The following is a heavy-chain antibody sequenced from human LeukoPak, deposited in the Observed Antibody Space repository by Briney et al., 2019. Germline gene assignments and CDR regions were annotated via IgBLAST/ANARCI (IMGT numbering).Heavy chain of an antibody. CDR1: GFSFSSYG. J-gene: IGHJ4*02. Sequence: GGSLRLSCAASGFSFSSYGMHWVRQAPGKGLEWVAVISYDGSNKYYVDSVKGRFTISRDNSKNTLYLQMNSLRAEDTAVYYCARLVGATEDYWGQGTLVTVSS. CDR3: ARLVGATEDY. D-gene: IGHD1-26*01. CDR2: ISYDGSNK. V-gene: IGHV3-30*03.